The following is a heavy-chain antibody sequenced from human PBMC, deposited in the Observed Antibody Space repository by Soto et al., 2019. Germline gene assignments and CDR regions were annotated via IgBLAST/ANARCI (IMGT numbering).Heavy chain of an antibody. Sequence: QVQLVQSGAEVKKPGSSVKVSCKASGGTFSSYAISWVRQAPGQGIEWMGGIIPIFGTANYAQKFQGRVTITADESTSTAYMELSSRRSEDTAVYYCARGLSDYGDSSYYFDYWGQGTLVTVSS. CDR2: IIPIFGTA. J-gene: IGHJ4*02. D-gene: IGHD4-17*01. CDR1: GGTFSSYA. CDR3: ARGLSDYGDSSYYFDY. V-gene: IGHV1-69*01.